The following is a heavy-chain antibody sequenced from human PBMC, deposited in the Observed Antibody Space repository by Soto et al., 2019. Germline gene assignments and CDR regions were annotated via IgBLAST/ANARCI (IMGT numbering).Heavy chain of an antibody. CDR1: GGSISSGGYS. Sequence: QLQLQESGSGLVKPSQTLSLTCAVSGGSISSGGYSWSWIRQPPGKGLEWIGYIYHSGSTYYNPSLKSRVAISVARSKNQFSLKLSSVTAADTAVYYCARGSWCSGGSCFEDYWGQGTLVTVSS. V-gene: IGHV4-30-2*01. CDR2: IYHSGST. J-gene: IGHJ4*02. D-gene: IGHD2-15*01. CDR3: ARGSWCSGGSCFEDY.